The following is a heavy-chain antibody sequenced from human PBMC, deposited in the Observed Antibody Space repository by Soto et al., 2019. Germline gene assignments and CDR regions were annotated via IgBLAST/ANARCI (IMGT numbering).Heavy chain of an antibody. Sequence: QVPLVESGGGVVQPGRSLRLSCTASGLTFSSYGMHWVRQAPGKGLEWVAVISYDGSNKHYADSVKGRFTISRDNSKNTLYLQMNSLRAEDTAVYHCAKDRYSSSPGHLDNWGQGTLVTVSS. CDR2: ISYDGSNK. V-gene: IGHV3-30*18. J-gene: IGHJ4*02. D-gene: IGHD6-6*01. CDR1: GLTFSSYG. CDR3: AKDRYSSSPGHLDN.